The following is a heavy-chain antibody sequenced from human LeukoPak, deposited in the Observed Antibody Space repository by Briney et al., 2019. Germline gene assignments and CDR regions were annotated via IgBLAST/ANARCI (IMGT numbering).Heavy chain of an antibody. CDR1: GFTFSSYS. V-gene: IGHV3-48*04. Sequence: GGSLRLSCAASGFTFSSYSMNWVRQAPGKGLEWVSHIGRGITYADSVKGRLTISRDNTKNSVYLQMNSLRAEDTAVYYCARDAPAGEKPEYFFDYWGQGTLVTVSS. CDR2: IGRGI. J-gene: IGHJ4*02. CDR3: ARDAPAGEKPEYFFDY.